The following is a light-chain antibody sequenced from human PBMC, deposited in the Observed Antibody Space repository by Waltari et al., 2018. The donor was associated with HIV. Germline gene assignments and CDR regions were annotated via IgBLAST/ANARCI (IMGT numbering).Light chain of an antibody. CDR3: QQHTSSVT. CDR1: QSICNN. V-gene: IGKV3D-15*01. J-gene: IGKJ4*01. CDR2: GTS. Sequence: EIVMTQSPATLSVSLGKRATLSCRASQSICNNLAWYQQKFGQAPSLVMYGTSTRATGVPARFTGSGSGTNFTLTINSLQSDDSGIYFCQQHTSSVTFGGGTKV.